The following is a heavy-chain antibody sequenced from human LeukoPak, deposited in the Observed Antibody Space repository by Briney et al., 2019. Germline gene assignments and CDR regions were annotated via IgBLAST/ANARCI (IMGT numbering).Heavy chain of an antibody. D-gene: IGHD3-10*01. Sequence: SETLSLTCTVSGYSISSGYYWGWIRQPPGKGLEWIGNIFYSGSTYYSPSLKSRVTISLDTSRNQFSLKLNSVTAADTAVYYCAKSNGYGLVGIWGQGTMVTVSS. J-gene: IGHJ3*02. CDR1: GYSISSGYY. CDR3: AKSNGYGLVGI. V-gene: IGHV4-38-2*02. CDR2: IFYSGST.